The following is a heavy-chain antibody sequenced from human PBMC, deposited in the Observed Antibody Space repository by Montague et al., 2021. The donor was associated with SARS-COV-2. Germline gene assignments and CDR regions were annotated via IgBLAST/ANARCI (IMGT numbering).Heavy chain of an antibody. CDR1: GESFSGYY. CDR3: ARGHQGATMIVVVMVGEQYYFDY. CDR2: INHRGST. D-gene: IGHD3-22*01. V-gene: IGHV4-34*01. J-gene: IGHJ4*02. Sequence: SETLSLTCAVYGESFSGYYWTWIRQPPGKGLEWIGEINHRGSTKXNPSLKSRVTISVDTSKNQFSLRLGSVTAADTAVYYCARGHQGATMIVVVMVGEQYYFDYWGQGTLVTVSS.